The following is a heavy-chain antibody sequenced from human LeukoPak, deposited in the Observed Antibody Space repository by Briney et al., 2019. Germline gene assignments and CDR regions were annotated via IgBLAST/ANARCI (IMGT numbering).Heavy chain of an antibody. J-gene: IGHJ3*02. CDR2: INPNSGGT. D-gene: IGHD5-12*01. Sequence: ASVKVSCKASGYTFTSYYMHWVRQAPGQGLEWMGWINPNSGGTNYAQKFQGRVTMTRDTSISTAYMELRRLRSDDTAVYYCARDLEWLRSRVDAFDIWGQGTMVTVSS. CDR3: ARDLEWLRSRVDAFDI. V-gene: IGHV1-2*02. CDR1: GYTFTSYY.